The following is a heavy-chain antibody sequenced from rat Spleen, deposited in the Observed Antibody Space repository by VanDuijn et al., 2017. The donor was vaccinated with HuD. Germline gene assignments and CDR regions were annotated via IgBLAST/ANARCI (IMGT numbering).Heavy chain of an antibody. D-gene: IGHD1-11*01. CDR3: STRDGGYPH. CDR1: GFTFSNYD. Sequence: EVQLVESGGGLVQPGRSMKLSCAASGFTFSNYDMAWVRQAPKKGLEWVATISYDGSSTNYRDSVKGRFTISRDNTKNTLYLQMDNLRSEDTATYYCSTRDGGYPHWGQGVMVTVSS. CDR2: ISYDGSST. V-gene: IGHV5-7*01. J-gene: IGHJ2*01.